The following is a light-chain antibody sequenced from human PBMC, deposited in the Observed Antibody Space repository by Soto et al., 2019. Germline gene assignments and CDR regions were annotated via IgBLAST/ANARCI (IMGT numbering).Light chain of an antibody. J-gene: IGLJ1*01. CDR1: SSGVGSYNL. CDR3: CSYTCSSTFYV. V-gene: IGLV2-23*01. Sequence: QSALTQPASVSGSPGQSITISCTGTSSGVGSYNLVSWYQQHPGKAPKLMIYEGSKRPSGVSNRFSGSKSGNTASLTISGLQADDEADYSCCSYTCSSTFYVFRPGTKVPV. CDR2: EGS.